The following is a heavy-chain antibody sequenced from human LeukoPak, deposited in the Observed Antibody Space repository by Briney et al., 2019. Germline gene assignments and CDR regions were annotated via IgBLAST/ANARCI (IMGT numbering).Heavy chain of an antibody. Sequence: SETLSLTCTVSGGSISSGDYYWSWIRQPPGKGLEWIGYIYYSGSTNYNPSLKSRVTISVDTSKNQFSLKLSSVTAADTAVYYCARDHQAPQARFDCWGQGTLVTVSS. CDR3: ARDHQAPQARFDC. J-gene: IGHJ4*02. CDR1: GGSISSGDYY. V-gene: IGHV4-61*08. CDR2: IYYSGST. D-gene: IGHD6-6*01.